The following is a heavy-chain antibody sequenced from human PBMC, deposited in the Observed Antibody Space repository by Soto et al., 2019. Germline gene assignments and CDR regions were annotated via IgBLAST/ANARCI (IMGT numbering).Heavy chain of an antibody. CDR3: ARGCGSPSSPYYFAC. D-gene: IGHD2-2*01. CDR2: IRQDGSEK. V-gene: IGHV3-7*01. CDR1: GLTFSSYG. J-gene: IGHJ4*02. Sequence: GGSLRLSCAASGLTFSSYGMHWVRKTPGKGLEWVATIRQDGSEKHCVDSVKGRFTISRDNAKNSLSLQMNSLRAEDTAVYYCARGCGSPSSPYYFACWGKGTLVTVS.